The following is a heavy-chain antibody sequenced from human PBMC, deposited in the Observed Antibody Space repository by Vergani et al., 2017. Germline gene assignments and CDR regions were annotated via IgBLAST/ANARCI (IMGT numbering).Heavy chain of an antibody. Sequence: EVQLVQSGAEVKKPGESLRLSCKGSGYSFTSYWISCVRQMPGKGLEWMGRIDPSDSYTNYSPSFQGHVTNSADKSISTAYLQWSSLKASDTAMYYCARQVAVAGKWWGPYYYYGMDVWGQGTTVTVSS. CDR3: ARQVAVAGKWWGPYYYYGMDV. CDR1: GYSFTSYW. J-gene: IGHJ6*02. V-gene: IGHV5-10-1*01. D-gene: IGHD6-19*01. CDR2: IDPSDSYT.